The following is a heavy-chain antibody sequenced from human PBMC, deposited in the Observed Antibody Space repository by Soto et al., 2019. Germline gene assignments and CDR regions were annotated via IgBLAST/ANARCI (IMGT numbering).Heavy chain of an antibody. J-gene: IGHJ6*02. CDR3: XXXXXXXXXXXXAXXVGGMDV. V-gene: IGHV1-69*01. Sequence: QVQLVQSGAEVKKPGSSVKVSCKASGGTFSSYAISWVRQAPGXGLEWXGXIIPIFGTANYAQKFQGRVTITADESTSTAYXEXXXXXSXXXXXXXXXXXXXXXXXXXXAXXVGGMDVWGQGTTVTVSS. CDR2: IIPIFGTA. CDR1: GGTFSSYA.